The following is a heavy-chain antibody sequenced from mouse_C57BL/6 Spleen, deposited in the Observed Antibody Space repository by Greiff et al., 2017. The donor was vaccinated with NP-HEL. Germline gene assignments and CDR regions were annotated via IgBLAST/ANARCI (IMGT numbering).Heavy chain of an antibody. D-gene: IGHD1-1*01. Sequence: VQLQQSGAELVKAGASVKMSCKASGYTFTSYWMHWVKQRLGQGLEWFAETNPTNGRTYYNEKFKSKATLTVDKSSSTAYMLLSGPTFEDSAVYDRARIKKIVATYLDYWGQGTTLTVSS. CDR1: GYTFTSYW. CDR3: ARIKKIVATYLDY. J-gene: IGHJ2*01. CDR2: TNPTNGRT. V-gene: IGHV1S81*02.